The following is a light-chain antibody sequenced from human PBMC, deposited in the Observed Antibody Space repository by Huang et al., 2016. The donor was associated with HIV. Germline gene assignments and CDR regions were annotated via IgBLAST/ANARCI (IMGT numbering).Light chain of an antibody. CDR3: QQYYNTPYT. Sequence: DIVMTQSSDSLAVSLGERATINCKSSQTVLYSSNNKNYLAWYQQKPGQPPKFLNYWGTTRESGVPDRFSGSGSGTGFTLTISSLQAEDVAVYYCQQYYNTPYTFGQGTKLEIK. V-gene: IGKV4-1*01. CDR1: QTVLYSSNNKNY. CDR2: WGT. J-gene: IGKJ2*01.